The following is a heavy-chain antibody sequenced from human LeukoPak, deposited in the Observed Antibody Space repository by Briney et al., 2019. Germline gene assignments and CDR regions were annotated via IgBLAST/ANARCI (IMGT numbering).Heavy chain of an antibody. Sequence: SETLSLTCTVSGGSISSYYWSWIRQPAGKGLEWIGRIYTSGSTNYNPSLKSRVTMSVDTSKNQFSLKLSSVTAADTAVYYCARVLTYDSSGWQSDAFDIWGQGTKVTVSS. V-gene: IGHV4-4*07. CDR2: IYTSGST. CDR1: GGSISSYY. D-gene: IGHD6-19*01. J-gene: IGHJ3*02. CDR3: ARVLTYDSSGWQSDAFDI.